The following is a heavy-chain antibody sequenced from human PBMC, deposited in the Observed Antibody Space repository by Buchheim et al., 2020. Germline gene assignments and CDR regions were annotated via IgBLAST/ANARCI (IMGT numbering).Heavy chain of an antibody. D-gene: IGHD5-18*01. Sequence: EVQLVESGGGLVQPGGSLRLSCAASGFTFSSYWMSWVRQAPGKGLEWVANIKQDGSEKYYVDSVKGRFTISRDNAKNSLYLQMNSLRAEDTAVYYCARGHLSSVGYSYGFLYYFDYWGQGTL. V-gene: IGHV3-7*01. CDR1: GFTFSSYW. CDR3: ARGHLSSVGYSYGFLYYFDY. CDR2: IKQDGSEK. J-gene: IGHJ4*01.